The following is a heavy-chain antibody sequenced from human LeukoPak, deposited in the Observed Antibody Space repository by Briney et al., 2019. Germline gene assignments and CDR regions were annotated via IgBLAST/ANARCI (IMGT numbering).Heavy chain of an antibody. CDR1: GFTFSSYS. V-gene: IGHV3-7*01. J-gene: IGHJ4*02. D-gene: IGHD3-3*01. CDR2: IKQDGSEK. CDR3: ARENTIFGVVINY. Sequence: GGSLRLSCAASGFTFSSYSMNWVRQAPGKGLEWVANIKQDGSEKYYVDSVKGRFTISRDNAKNSLYLQMNSLRAEDTAVYYCARENTIFGVVINYWGQGTLVTVSS.